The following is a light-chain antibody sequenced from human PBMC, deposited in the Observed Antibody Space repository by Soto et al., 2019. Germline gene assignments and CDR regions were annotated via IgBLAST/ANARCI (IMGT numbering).Light chain of an antibody. CDR3: RQSRMSAG. CDR1: QTVSSTY. J-gene: IGKJ1*01. V-gene: IGKV3-20*01. Sequence: VLIQSPGTPSVSPGGRATVACKARQTVSSTYLAWYQKTPGQAPRLLIYGASTRPTGIPDRLSGSGSGTDFTLTIRRLEPEHFGVYYCRQSRMSAGFGKQTKLDI. CDR2: GAS.